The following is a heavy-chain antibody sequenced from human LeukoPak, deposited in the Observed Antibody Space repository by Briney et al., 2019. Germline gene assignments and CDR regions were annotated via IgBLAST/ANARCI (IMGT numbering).Heavy chain of an antibody. D-gene: IGHD4-17*01. Sequence: SETLSLTCAVYGGSFSGYFWSWIRQPPGKGLEWIGEINHSGSTNYNPSLKSRVTISGDTSKNQFSLKLSSVTAADTAVYYCRAYGDYVKALDYWGQGTLVIVPP. CDR2: INHSGST. V-gene: IGHV4-34*01. CDR1: GGSFSGYF. J-gene: IGHJ4*02. CDR3: RAYGDYVKALDY.